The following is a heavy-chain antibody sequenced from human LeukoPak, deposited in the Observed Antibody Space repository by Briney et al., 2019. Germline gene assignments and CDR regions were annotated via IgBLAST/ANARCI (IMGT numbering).Heavy chain of an antibody. V-gene: IGHV3-66*02. CDR1: GFSVVGNH. D-gene: IGHD3-22*01. Sequence: GGSLRLSCAASGFSVVGNHMGWVRQAPGKGLEWVALIYGDGRTFHADAVKGRFTVSRDSSKNTLFLQMNGLRPEDTAIYYCAGYLSGYPNWGQGSLVTISS. J-gene: IGHJ4*02. CDR3: AGYLSGYPN. CDR2: IYGDGRT.